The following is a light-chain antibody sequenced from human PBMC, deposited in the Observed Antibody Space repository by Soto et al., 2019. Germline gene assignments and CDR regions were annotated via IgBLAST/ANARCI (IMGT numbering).Light chain of an antibody. J-gene: IGLJ2*01. CDR2: EGS. Sequence: QSALTQPASVSGSPGQSITISCTGTSSDIGSYKFVSWYQQHAGKAPKLMTYEGSKRPSGVSDRFSASKPGNTASLTISGLQADDEADYYCCSHAGDHVVFGGGTKLTVL. CDR1: SSDIGSYKF. V-gene: IGLV2-23*01. CDR3: CSHAGDHVV.